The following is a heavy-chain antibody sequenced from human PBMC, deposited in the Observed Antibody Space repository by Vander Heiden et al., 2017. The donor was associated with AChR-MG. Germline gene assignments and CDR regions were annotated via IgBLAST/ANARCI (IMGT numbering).Heavy chain of an antibody. CDR2: ISNDGSNK. J-gene: IGHJ4*02. CDR3: ARDLAGHDY. V-gene: IGHV3-30-3*01. D-gene: IGHD3-3*02. Sequence: VQLVASGGAVVQPGRSLRLPRAASRFTFSSYGRHWVRQAPGKGLEWVAVISNDGSNKDYADSVKGRFTIARDNSKNTLYLKMNSLGAEDTAVYYCARDLAGHDYWGQGTLVTVSS. CDR1: RFTFSSYG.